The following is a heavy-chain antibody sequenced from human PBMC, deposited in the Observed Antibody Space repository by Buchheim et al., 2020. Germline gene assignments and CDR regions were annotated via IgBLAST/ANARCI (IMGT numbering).Heavy chain of an antibody. D-gene: IGHD6-6*01. CDR2: INPNSGGT. V-gene: IGHV1-2*06. Sequence: QVQLVQSGAEVMKPAASVTVSCKASGYTFTGYYMHWVRQAPGQGLEWMGRINPNSGGTTYAQKFQGRVTMTRDTSISTAYMELFMFRINGPPVNSSAVPHETHIRSSHCHDLVDGWGHGT. CDR3: AVPHETHIRSSHCHDLVDG. J-gene: IGHJ6*02. CDR1: GYTFTGYY.